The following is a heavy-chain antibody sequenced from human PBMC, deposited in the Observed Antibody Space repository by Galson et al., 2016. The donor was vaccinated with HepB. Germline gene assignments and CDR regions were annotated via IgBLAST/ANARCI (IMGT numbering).Heavy chain of an antibody. CDR1: GGSISSSNYY. J-gene: IGHJ4*02. D-gene: IGHD2/OR15-2a*01. Sequence: SETLSLTCTVSGGSISSSNYYWGWIRQPPGKGLEWIGSIYYSGTTHYNPSLESRVTIFVDTSGNQFSLRVSSVTAADTAVYYCARHEPSFCNSGTGYPYYFYYWGQGTLVTVSS. CDR3: ARHEPSFCNSGTGYPYYFYY. V-gene: IGHV4-39*01. CDR2: IYYSGTT.